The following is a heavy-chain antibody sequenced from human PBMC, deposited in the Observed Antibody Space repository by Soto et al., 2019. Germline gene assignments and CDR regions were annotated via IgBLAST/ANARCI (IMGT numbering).Heavy chain of an antibody. CDR2: INHSGST. CDR3: ARERRHYYYYYGMDG. Sequence: SETLSLTCAVYGGSFSGYYWSWIRQPPGKGLEWIGEINHSGSTNYNPSLKSRVTISVDTSKNQFSLKLSSVTAADTAVYYCARERRHYYYYYGMDGWGQGTTVTVSS. J-gene: IGHJ6*02. V-gene: IGHV4-34*01. CDR1: GGSFSGYY.